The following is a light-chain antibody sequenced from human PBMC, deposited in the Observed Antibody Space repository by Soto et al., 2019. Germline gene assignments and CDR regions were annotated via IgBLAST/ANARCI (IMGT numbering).Light chain of an antibody. Sequence: DIQMTQSPSTLSASVGDRVTITFRASQSISVWLAWYQQKAGKAPNLLIYKASRLESGVPSRFSGSGSETEFTLTISGLQPGDSATYYCQQYNSYRTFGQGTKV. J-gene: IGKJ1*01. CDR1: QSISVW. CDR3: QQYNSYRT. CDR2: KAS. V-gene: IGKV1-5*03.